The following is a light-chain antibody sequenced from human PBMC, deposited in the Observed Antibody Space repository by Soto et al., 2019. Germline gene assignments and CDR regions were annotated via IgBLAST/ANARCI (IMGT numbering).Light chain of an antibody. Sequence: ETVITQSPSTLSASPGESATLSCRSSQSVNSDLAWYQQIPGQAPRLLIYIASTGATGGPARFSGSGSGTEFTLTISSLQSEDFAIYYCQQYNNWPLTFGGGTKVEI. V-gene: IGKV3-15*01. J-gene: IGKJ4*01. CDR3: QQYNNWPLT. CDR1: QSVNSD. CDR2: IAS.